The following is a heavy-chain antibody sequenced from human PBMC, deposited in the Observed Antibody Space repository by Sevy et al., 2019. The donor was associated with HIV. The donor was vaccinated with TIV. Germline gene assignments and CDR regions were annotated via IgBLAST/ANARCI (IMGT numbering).Heavy chain of an antibody. CDR3: AKEGTWYGRDYFDY. J-gene: IGHJ4*02. CDR1: GFTFSLYA. D-gene: IGHD6-13*01. CDR2: ISGGGGST. V-gene: IGHV3-23*01. Sequence: GESLKISCAASGFTFSLYAMSWVRQAPGKGLEWVSAISGGGGSTYYADSVKGRFTISRDTSKNTLSLQMTSLRAEDTAVYYCAKEGTWYGRDYFDYWGQGTLVTVSS.